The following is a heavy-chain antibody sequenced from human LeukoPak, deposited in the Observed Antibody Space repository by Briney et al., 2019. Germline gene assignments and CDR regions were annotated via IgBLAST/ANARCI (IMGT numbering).Heavy chain of an antibody. CDR3: ARDAAAVPYNWFDP. CDR1: GYTFTSYG. Sequence: ASVKVSCEASGYTFTSYGISWVRQAPGQGLEWMGWISAYNGNTNYAQKLQGRVTMTTDTSTSTAYMELRSLRSDDTAVYYCARDAAAVPYNWFDPWGQGTLVTVSS. D-gene: IGHD6-13*01. J-gene: IGHJ5*02. V-gene: IGHV1-18*01. CDR2: ISAYNGNT.